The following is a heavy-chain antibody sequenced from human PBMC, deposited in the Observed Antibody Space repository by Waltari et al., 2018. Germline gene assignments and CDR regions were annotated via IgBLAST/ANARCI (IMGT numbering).Heavy chain of an antibody. Sequence: QLQLQESGPGLVKPSETLSLTCTVSGGSISSSRYYWGWIRQSPGKGLEWIGSISYNGIMYSNPTLQRRVTISGDTSKNQFSLRLSSVTAAYTAVYYCARHWKKSGYRFDPWGQGTLVTVSS. CDR1: GGSISSSRYY. D-gene: IGHD5-12*01. CDR3: ARHWKKSGYRFDP. J-gene: IGHJ5*02. V-gene: IGHV4-39*01. CDR2: ISYNGIM.